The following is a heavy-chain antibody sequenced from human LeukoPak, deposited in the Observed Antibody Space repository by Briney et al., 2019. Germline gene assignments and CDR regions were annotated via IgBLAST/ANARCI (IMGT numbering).Heavy chain of an antibody. Sequence: PGGSLRLSCAASGFTVSSNYMSWVRQAPGKGLEWVSVIYSGGSTYYADSVKGRFTNSRDNSKNTLYLQMNSLRAEDTAVYYCARGIWELLSFDYWGQGTLVTVSS. D-gene: IGHD1-26*01. CDR3: ARGIWELLSFDY. CDR1: GFTVSSNY. J-gene: IGHJ4*02. V-gene: IGHV3-53*01. CDR2: IYSGGST.